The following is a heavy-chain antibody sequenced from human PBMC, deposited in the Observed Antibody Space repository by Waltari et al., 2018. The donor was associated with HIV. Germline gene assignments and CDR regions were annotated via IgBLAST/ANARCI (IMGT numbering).Heavy chain of an antibody. V-gene: IGHV3-73*01. J-gene: IGHJ4*02. D-gene: IGHD1-26*01. CDR3: TTSGTFPEKKEYVDY. CDR1: GLTRGGST. CDR2: MRSRVHNYAT. Sequence: EVQLVESGGGLVQPGGSLKLSCVAAGLTRGGSTWHWVRQPPGKGLEWVGRMRSRVHNYATEYGASMRGRFIISRDDSKNTAYLQMNSLKTDDTAVYYCTTSGTFPEKKEYVDYWGQGTLVTVSS.